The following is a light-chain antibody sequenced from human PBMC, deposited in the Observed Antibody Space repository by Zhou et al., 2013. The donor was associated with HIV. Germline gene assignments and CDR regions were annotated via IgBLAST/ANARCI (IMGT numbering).Light chain of an antibody. CDR2: LGS. CDR3: MQALHTPWT. V-gene: IGKV2-28*01. J-gene: IGKJ1*01. Sequence: IVMTQSPLSLPVTPGEPASISCKSSQSLLHNNGYNSLDWYLQKPGQSPRLLIYLGSNRASGVPDRFSGSGSGTDFTLTISRVEAEDVGIYYCMQALHTPWTFGQGTEGGNQT. CDR1: QSLLHNNGYNS.